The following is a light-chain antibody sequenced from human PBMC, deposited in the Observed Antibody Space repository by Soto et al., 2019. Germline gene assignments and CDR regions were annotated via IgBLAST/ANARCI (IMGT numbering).Light chain of an antibody. Sequence: EIVLTQSPATLSLSPRERATVSCRASQSVSNYLGWYRQKAGQAPRLLIYDASNRATGIPARFSGSGSGTDFTLTISSLEPEDFAVYYCQHGGTFGQGTRLEIK. CDR2: DAS. J-gene: IGKJ5*01. CDR3: QHGGT. CDR1: QSVSNY. V-gene: IGKV3-11*01.